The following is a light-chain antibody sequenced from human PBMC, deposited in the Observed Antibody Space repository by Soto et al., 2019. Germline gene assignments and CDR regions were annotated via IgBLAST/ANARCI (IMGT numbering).Light chain of an antibody. Sequence: QPVLTQPPSVSGAPGQRVTISCTGSSSNIGAGCDVHWYQQLPGTAPKLLIYGNSNRPSGVPDRFSGSKSGTSASLAITGLQAEDEADYYCQSYDSSVSKVVFGGGTKLTVL. V-gene: IGLV1-40*01. CDR1: SSNIGAGCD. CDR3: QSYDSSVSKVV. CDR2: GNS. J-gene: IGLJ2*01.